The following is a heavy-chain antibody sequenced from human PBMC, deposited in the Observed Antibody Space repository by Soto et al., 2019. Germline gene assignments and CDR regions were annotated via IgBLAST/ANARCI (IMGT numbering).Heavy chain of an antibody. D-gene: IGHD1-1*01. J-gene: IGHJ5*02. CDR1: GFTFSSYG. CDR3: AQHDWFDP. CDR2: ISYDGSNK. Sequence: GGSLRLSCAASGFTFSSYGMHWVRQAPGKGLEWVAVISYDGSNKYYADSVKGRFTISRDNSKNTLYLQMNSLRAEDSAVYYCAQHDWFDPWGQGTLVTVSS. V-gene: IGHV3-30*03.